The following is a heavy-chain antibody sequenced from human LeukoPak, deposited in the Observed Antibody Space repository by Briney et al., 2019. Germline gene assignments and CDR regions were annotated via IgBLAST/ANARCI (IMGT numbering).Heavy chain of an antibody. CDR2: IYYSGST. CDR1: GGSISSYY. D-gene: IGHD3-22*01. V-gene: IGHV4-59*08. J-gene: IGHJ4*02. CDR3: ARTGYDSSGYAPDY. Sequence: SETLSLTCTVSGGSISSYYWSWIRQPPGKGLEWIGYIYYSGSTKYNPSLESRATMSVDTSKNQFSLKLSSVTAADTAVYFCARTGYDSSGYAPDYWGQGTLATVSS.